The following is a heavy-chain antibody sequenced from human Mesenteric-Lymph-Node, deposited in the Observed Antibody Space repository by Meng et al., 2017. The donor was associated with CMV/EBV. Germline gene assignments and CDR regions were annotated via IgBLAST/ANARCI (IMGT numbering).Heavy chain of an antibody. V-gene: IGHV7-4-1*02. CDR1: GYTFTHFG. CDR2: INPNTGNP. D-gene: IGHD3-10*01. J-gene: IGHJ4*02. CDR3: ARRFGFGDY. Sequence: KVSCQASGYTFTHFGINWVRQATGQGLEWLGWINPNTGNPAYAQGFTGRFVFSSDTSASTAYLQINSLEADDTAFYYCARRFGFGDYWGQGSLVTVSS.